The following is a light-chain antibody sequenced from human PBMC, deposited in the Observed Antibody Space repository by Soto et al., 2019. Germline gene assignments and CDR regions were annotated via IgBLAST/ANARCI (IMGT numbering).Light chain of an antibody. CDR1: HSVSISY. Sequence: EIVLTQSPGTLSLSPGERATLSCRASHSVSISYLAWYQQKPGQAPRLLIYGASSRATGIPDRSSGSGSGTDFSLTISRLEPEVVAVYYCQQYGSSPPTFGQGTKVEIK. CDR3: QQYGSSPPT. V-gene: IGKV3-20*01. CDR2: GAS. J-gene: IGKJ1*01.